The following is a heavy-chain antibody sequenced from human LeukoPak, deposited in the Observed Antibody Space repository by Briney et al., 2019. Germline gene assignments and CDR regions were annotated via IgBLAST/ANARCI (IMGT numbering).Heavy chain of an antibody. CDR3: ARRHSTGYSSSWSRNWFDP. V-gene: IGHV7-4-1*02. D-gene: IGHD6-13*01. CDR1: GYTFTSYA. Sequence: ASVKVSCKASGYTFTSYAMNWVRQAPGQGLEWMGWINTNTGNPTYAQGFTGRFVFSLDTSVSTAYLQISSLKAEDTAVYYCARRHSTGYSSSWSRNWFDPWGQGTLVTVSS. CDR2: INTNTGNP. J-gene: IGHJ5*02.